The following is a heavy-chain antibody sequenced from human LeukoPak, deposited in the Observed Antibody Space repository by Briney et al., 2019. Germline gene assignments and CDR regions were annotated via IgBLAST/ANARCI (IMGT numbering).Heavy chain of an antibody. CDR1: GGTFSSYA. CDR3: ARERSVGPATAIPTFDY. V-gene: IGHV1-69*05. J-gene: IGHJ4*02. Sequence: SVKVSCKASGGTFSSYAISWVRQAPGQGLEWMGRIIPIFGTANYAQKFQGRVTITTDEPTSTAYMELSSLRSEDTAVYYCARERSVGPATAIPTFDYWGQGTLVTVSS. D-gene: IGHD2-2*02. CDR2: IIPIFGTA.